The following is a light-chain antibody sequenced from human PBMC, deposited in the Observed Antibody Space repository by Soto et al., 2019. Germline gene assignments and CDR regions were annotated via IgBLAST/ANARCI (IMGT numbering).Light chain of an antibody. CDR3: SSYTTSSLV. V-gene: IGLV2-14*01. Sequence: ALTQPASVSGSPGQSITISCTGTSSDVGGYNYVSWYQQHPGKAPKLMIYEVSNRPSGVSNRFSGSKSGNTASLTISGLQAEDEADYYCSSYTTSSLVFGTGTKVTVL. CDR2: EVS. CDR1: SSDVGGYNY. J-gene: IGLJ1*01.